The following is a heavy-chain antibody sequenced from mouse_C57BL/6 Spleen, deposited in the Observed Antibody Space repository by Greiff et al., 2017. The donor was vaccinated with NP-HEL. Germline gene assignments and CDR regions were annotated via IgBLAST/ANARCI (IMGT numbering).Heavy chain of an antibody. CDR3: AKSGINYYYDWCAY. CDR1: GYTFTSYW. CDR2: IYPGSGST. V-gene: IGHV1-55*01. D-gene: IGHD2-4*01. J-gene: IGHJ3*01. Sequence: QVQLQQPGAELVKPGASVKMSCKASGYTFTSYWINWVKQRPGQGLEWIGDIYPGSGSTNYNEKFKSKATLTVDTSSSTAYMQLSSLTSEDSAVYACAKSGINYYYDWCAYWGQGTLVTVSA.